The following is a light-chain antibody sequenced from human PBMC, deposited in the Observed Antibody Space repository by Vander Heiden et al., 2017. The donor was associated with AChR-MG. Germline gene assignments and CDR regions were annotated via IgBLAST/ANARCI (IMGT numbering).Light chain of an antibody. Sequence: QSVLTQPPPPSGTPGQRVTISCSGSSSNIGSNYVYWYQQLPGTAPKLLIYSNNQRPSGVPDRFSGSKSGTSASLAISGLRSEDEADYYCAAWDDSLSGWVFGGGTKLTVL. J-gene: IGLJ3*02. CDR1: SSNIGSNY. V-gene: IGLV1-47*02. CDR3: AAWDDSLSGWV. CDR2: SNN.